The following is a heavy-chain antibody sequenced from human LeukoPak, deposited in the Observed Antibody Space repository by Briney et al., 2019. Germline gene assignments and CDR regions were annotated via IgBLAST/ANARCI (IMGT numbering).Heavy chain of an antibody. D-gene: IGHD3-10*01. CDR3: ARVMVRGVIRS. CDR2: INHSGST. Sequence: SETLSLTCAVYGGSFSGYYWSWIRRPPGKGLEWIGEINHSGSTNYNPSLKSRVTISVDTSKNQLSLKLSSVTAADTAVYYCARVMVRGVIRSWGQGTLVTVSS. V-gene: IGHV4-34*01. CDR1: GGSFSGYY. J-gene: IGHJ4*02.